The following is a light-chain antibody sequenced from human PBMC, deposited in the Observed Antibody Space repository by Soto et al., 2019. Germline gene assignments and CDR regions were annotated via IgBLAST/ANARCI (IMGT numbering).Light chain of an antibody. Sequence: EIVLTQSPATLSLSPGERATLSCRASQSVSSYLAWYQQKPGQAPRLLIYDASNRATGIAARFSGSGSGTDFTLTISSLEPEDFAVYYCQQRSNGPPGFTFGPGTKVDIK. CDR2: DAS. CDR3: QQRSNGPPGFT. CDR1: QSVSSY. J-gene: IGKJ3*01. V-gene: IGKV3-11*01.